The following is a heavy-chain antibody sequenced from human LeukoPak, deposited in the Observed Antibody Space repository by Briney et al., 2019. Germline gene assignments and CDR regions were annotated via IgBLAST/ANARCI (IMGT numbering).Heavy chain of an antibody. CDR2: IIVTGVST. CDR1: GFTFSSYA. J-gene: IGHJ4*02. V-gene: IGHV3-23*01. CDR3: AKDKSGAVGITTSDY. Sequence: PRGSLRLSSAAPGFTFSSYAMSSVRQAPRKRLERVSAIIVTGVSTYYAHSVKSRFTISRDNTKNTLYLQMNSLRVEDTAVYYCAKDKSGAVGITTSDYWGQGTLVTVYS. D-gene: IGHD1-26*01.